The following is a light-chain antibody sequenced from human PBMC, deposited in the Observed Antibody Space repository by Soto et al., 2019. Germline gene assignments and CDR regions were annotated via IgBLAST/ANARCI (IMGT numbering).Light chain of an antibody. CDR3: CSYAGSSTFYV. CDR2: EVS. J-gene: IGLJ1*01. V-gene: IGLV2-23*02. CDR1: SSDVGSYNL. Sequence: QSALTQPASVSGSPGQSITISCTGTSSDVGSYNLVSWYQQHPGKAPKLMIYEVSKRPSGVSSRFSGSKSGNTASLTISGLQAEDEADYYCCSYAGSSTFYVFGIGTKVTVL.